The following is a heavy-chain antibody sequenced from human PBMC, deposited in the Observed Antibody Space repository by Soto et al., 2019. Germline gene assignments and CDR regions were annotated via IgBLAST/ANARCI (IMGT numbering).Heavy chain of an antibody. J-gene: IGHJ4*02. CDR2: IYHSGST. Sequence: SETLSLTCAVSGCSISSSNWWSWVRQPPGKGLEWIGEIYHSGSTNYNPSLKSRVTISVDKSKNQFSLKLSSVTAADPAGYYRARVAGGKVGFYSWGQGTLVTVPS. V-gene: IGHV4-4*02. CDR3: ARVAGGKVGFYS. CDR1: GCSISSSNW.